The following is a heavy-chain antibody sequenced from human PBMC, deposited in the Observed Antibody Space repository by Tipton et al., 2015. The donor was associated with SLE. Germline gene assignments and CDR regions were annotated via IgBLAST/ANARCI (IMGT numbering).Heavy chain of an antibody. V-gene: IGHV3-30*04. CDR3: ARDPDGLDRWYFDL. J-gene: IGHJ2*01. CDR2: ISYDGSNK. CDR1: GFTFSSYA. Sequence: SLRLSCAASGFTFSSYAMHWVRQAPGKGLEGVAVISYDGSNKYYADSVKGRFTISRDNAKNTLYLQMNSLRAEDTAVYYCARDPDGLDRWYFDLWGRGTLVTVSS. D-gene: IGHD5-24*01.